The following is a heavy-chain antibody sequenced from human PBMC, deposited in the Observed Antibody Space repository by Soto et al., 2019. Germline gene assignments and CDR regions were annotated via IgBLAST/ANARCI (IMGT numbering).Heavy chain of an antibody. J-gene: IGHJ5*02. D-gene: IGHD3-3*01. Sequence: ASVKVSCKASGGTFSSYTISWVRQAPGQGLEWMGRIIPILGIANYAQKFQGRVTITADKSTSTAYMELSSLRSEDTAVYYCAREVDRDFWSGSSPNWFDPWGQRTLVTVSS. CDR1: GGTFSSYT. CDR2: IIPILGIA. CDR3: AREVDRDFWSGSSPNWFDP. V-gene: IGHV1-69*04.